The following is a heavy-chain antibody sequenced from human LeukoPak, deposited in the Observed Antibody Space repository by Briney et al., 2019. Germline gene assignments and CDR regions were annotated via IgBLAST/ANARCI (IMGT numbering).Heavy chain of an antibody. D-gene: IGHD6-6*01. CDR1: GGSFSGYY. J-gene: IGHJ4*02. CDR2: INHSGST. CDR3: ARQSIAARHFDY. Sequence: SETLSLTCAVYGGSFSGYYWSWIRQPPGKGLEWIGEINHSGSTNYNPSLKSRVTTSVDTSKKQFSLKLSSVTAADTAVYYCARQSIAARHFDYWGQGTLVTVSS. V-gene: IGHV4-34*01.